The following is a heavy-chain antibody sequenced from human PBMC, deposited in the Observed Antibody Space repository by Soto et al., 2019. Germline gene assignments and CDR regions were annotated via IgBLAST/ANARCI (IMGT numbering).Heavy chain of an antibody. D-gene: IGHD6-13*01. CDR1: RYTFTSYG. CDR3: ARDVAAAGTEPFQH. V-gene: IGHV1-18*01. J-gene: IGHJ1*01. CDR2: ISAYNGNT. Sequence: XSVQVSLRASRYTFTSYGISWVRQAPGQGLEWMGWISAYNGNTNYAQKLQGRVTMTTDTSTSTAYMELRSLRSDDTAVYYCARDVAAAGTEPFQHWGQGTLVTVSS.